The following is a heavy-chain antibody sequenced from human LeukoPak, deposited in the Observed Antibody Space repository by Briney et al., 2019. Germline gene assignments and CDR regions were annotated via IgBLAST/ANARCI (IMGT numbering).Heavy chain of an antibody. D-gene: IGHD3-10*01. J-gene: IGHJ3*02. V-gene: IGHV4-59*08. CDR1: GGSINSYY. Sequence: PAETLSLTCIVSGGSINSYYWNWIRQPPGQGLEWIGYVFYSWNTNYNPSLKSRVTISVDETKNQFSLKLSSVTAADAAVYYCARQDLRITMVRGALPDAFDIWGQGTMVTVSS. CDR3: ARQDLRITMVRGALPDAFDI. CDR2: VFYSWNT.